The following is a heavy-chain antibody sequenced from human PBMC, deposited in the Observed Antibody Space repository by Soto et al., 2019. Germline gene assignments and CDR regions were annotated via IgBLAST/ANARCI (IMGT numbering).Heavy chain of an antibody. CDR2: INVGNGDT. V-gene: IGHV1-3*01. J-gene: IGHJ4*02. CDR3: VIGHSSDGDFSGYRSHXS. CDR1: GYSFTSYF. Sequence: ASVKVSCKASGYSFTSYFVHWLRQAPGHSLEWMGWINVGNGDTTYSHSFQGRVTITGDIPASTAYVELTSLTSEDTAVYYCVIGHSSDGDFSGYRSHXSWGQGTLVTVSS. D-gene: IGHD5-12*01.